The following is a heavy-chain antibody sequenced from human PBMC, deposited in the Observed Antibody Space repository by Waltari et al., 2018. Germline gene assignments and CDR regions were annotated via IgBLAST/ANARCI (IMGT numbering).Heavy chain of an antibody. V-gene: IGHV1-69*04. CDR2: IIPSLGIA. CDR1: GGTFSSYA. J-gene: IGHJ3*02. CDR3: ARDRGFRELFPHAFDI. Sequence: QVQLVQSGAEVKKPGSSVKVSCKASGGTFSSYAISWVRQAPGQGLEWMGGIIPSLGIANYAQKFQGRVTITADESTSTAYMELSSLRSEDTAVYYCARDRGFRELFPHAFDIWGQGTMVTVSS. D-gene: IGHD3-10*01.